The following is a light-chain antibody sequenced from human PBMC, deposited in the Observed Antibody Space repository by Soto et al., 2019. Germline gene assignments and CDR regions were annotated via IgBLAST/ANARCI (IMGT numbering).Light chain of an antibody. V-gene: IGKV3-15*01. CDR1: QSVNSN. J-gene: IGKJ1*01. CDR2: GAS. Sequence: EIVMTQSPATLSVSPGERATLSCRASQSVNSNLAWYQQKPGQAPRLLISGASTRATGIPARFSGSGSETEFTLPISSLQSEDFAVYYCQLYNNWWTFGQGTKV. CDR3: QLYNNWWT.